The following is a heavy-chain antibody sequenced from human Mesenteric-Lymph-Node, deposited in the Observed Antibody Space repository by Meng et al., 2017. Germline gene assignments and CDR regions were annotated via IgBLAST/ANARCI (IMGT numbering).Heavy chain of an antibody. CDR1: WGSSSSDS. D-gene: IGHD2-2*01. J-gene: IGHJ4*02. V-gene: IGHV4-59*08. CDR2: MDYREST. CDR3: ARGELLWDY. Sequence: QRRAVGLGALIPPEPSAPLFSFSWGSSSSDSWIWIRQPPGKGLEWIGYMDYRESTFYIPSLKSRVTISFYTSKNQFSLKLSSVTAADTAVYFCARGELLWDYWGQGTLVTVSS.